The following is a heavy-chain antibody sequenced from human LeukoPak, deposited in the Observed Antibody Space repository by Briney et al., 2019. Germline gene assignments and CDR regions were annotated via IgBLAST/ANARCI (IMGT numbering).Heavy chain of an antibody. V-gene: IGHV3-7*01. Sequence: GGSLRLSCAASGITFSLYWMNWVRQTPGKGLECVANIKQDGSETYYVDSVKGRFTISRDNAKNSLYLQMNNLRAEDTGVYYCVTAPQASAVTWGQGTLVTVSS. CDR3: VTAPQASAVT. D-gene: IGHD4-17*01. CDR1: GITFSLYW. CDR2: IKQDGSET. J-gene: IGHJ5*02.